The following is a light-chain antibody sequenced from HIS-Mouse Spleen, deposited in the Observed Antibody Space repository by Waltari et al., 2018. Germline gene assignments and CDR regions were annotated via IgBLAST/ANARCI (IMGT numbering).Light chain of an antibody. CDR2: DAS. V-gene: IGKV3-11*01. Sequence: EIVLTQSPATLSLSPGERATLSCRASQSVSSYLAWYQQKPGQAPRLLIYDASNRAPGIPARFSGSGSGTDFTLTISSLEPEDFAVYYCQQRSNWPPGLFTFGPGTKVDIK. J-gene: IGKJ3*01. CDR3: QQRSNWPPGLFT. CDR1: QSVSSY.